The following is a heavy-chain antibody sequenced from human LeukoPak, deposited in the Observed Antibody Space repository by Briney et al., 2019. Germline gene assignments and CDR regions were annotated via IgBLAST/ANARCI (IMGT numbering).Heavy chain of an antibody. V-gene: IGHV3-53*01. J-gene: IGHJ4*02. CDR1: GFSVRSSY. CDR2: FYSGGCT. D-gene: IGHD3-3*01. CDR3: ASLEGGPTDGR. Sequence: PSGSLSLTCDVSGFSVRSSYMTWVRQPPGKGLEWVSVFYSGGCTYYIDSVRGRLTISRDISNSTMYLEMNDLRVEDTAMYYCASLEGGPTDGRWGQGTLVTVSS.